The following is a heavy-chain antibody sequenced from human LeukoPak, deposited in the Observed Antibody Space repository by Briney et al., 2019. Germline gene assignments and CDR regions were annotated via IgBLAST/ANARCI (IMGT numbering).Heavy chain of an antibody. CDR2: IYYSGST. Sequence: SETLSRTCTVSGGSISSGDYYWSWIRQPPGKGLEWIGYIYYSGSTYYNPSLKSRVTISVDTSKNQFSLKLSSVTAADTAVYYCARELRDFWSGYPLFDYWGQGTLVTVSS. CDR3: ARELRDFWSGYPLFDY. V-gene: IGHV4-30-4*08. CDR1: GGSISSGDYY. J-gene: IGHJ4*02. D-gene: IGHD3-3*01.